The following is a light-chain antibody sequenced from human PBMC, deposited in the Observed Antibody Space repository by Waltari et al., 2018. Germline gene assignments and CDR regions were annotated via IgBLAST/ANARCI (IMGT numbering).Light chain of an antibody. V-gene: IGLV2-14*03. Sequence: QSVVTQPASVSGSPGQSISISCTGPSNDLGPNDYVSWYQQHPGRAPQLVIYDVSVRPSGVSIRFSGSKSGNTASLTISGLQAEDEALYYCSSYTLTNPVVFGGGTKLTVL. J-gene: IGLJ2*01. CDR3: SSYTLTNPVV. CDR1: SNDLGPNDY. CDR2: DVS.